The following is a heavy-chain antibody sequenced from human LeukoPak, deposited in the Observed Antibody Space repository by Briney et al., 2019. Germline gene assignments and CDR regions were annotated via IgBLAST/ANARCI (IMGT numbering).Heavy chain of an antibody. Sequence: ASAKVSRKASGYTFTSYAVHWVREAPGQRLEWMGWINAGNGNTKYSRKFQGRVTITRDTSASTAYMELSSLRSEDTAVYYCARADIVATICFDYWGQGTLVTVSS. CDR1: GYTFTSYA. V-gene: IGHV1-3*01. CDR3: ARADIVATICFDY. CDR2: INAGNGNT. D-gene: IGHD5-12*01. J-gene: IGHJ4*02.